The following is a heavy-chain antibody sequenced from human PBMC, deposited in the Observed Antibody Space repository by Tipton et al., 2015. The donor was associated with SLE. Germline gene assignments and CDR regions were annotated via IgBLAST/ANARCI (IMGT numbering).Heavy chain of an antibody. V-gene: IGHV3-7*01. CDR2: IKQDGSEK. CDR3: ARVHSLRDHYGSQSYFDY. D-gene: IGHD3-10*01. J-gene: IGHJ4*02. CDR1: GFTFSNYW. Sequence: SLRLSCAASGFTFSNYWMSWVRQAPGKGLEWVANIKQDGSEKYYVDSVKGRFTISRDNAKNSLYLQMNSLRAEDTAVYYCARVHSLRDHYGSQSYFDYWGQGTLVTVSS.